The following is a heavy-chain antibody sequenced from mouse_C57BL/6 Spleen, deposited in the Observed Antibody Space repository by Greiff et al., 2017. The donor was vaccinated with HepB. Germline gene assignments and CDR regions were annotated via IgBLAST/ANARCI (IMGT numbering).Heavy chain of an antibody. CDR2: IDPSDSYT. V-gene: IGHV1-50*01. J-gene: IGHJ3*01. Sequence: VQLQQPGAELVKPGASVKLSCKASGYTFTSYWMQWVKQRPGQGLEWIGEIDPSDSYTNYNQKFKGKATVTVDTSSSTAYMQLSSLTSEDAAVYYCARSYGSSLSWFAYWGQGTLVTVSA. D-gene: IGHD1-1*01. CDR1: GYTFTSYW. CDR3: ARSYGSSLSWFAY.